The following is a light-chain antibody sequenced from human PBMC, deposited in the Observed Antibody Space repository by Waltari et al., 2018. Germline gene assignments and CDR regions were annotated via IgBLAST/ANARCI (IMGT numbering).Light chain of an antibody. V-gene: IGLV6-57*02. CDR1: SGYIATHY. CDR2: NDD. CDR3: QSYDSNTVI. J-gene: IGLJ2*01. Sequence: MLTQPHSVSESPGKTVTIACTGSSGYIATHYGRWYQQRPGRAPTTLIYNDDQRPSGVPDRFSGSIYSSSNTASLTISGLKAEDEADYYCQSYDSNTVIFGGGTKLTVL.